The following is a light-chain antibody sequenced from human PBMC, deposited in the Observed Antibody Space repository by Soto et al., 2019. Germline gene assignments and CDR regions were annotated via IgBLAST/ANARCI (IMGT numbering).Light chain of an antibody. Sequence: DVVMTQSPLSLPVTLGQPASISCRSSQSLVHSDGNTYLNWFQQRPGQSPRRLIYKVSNRDSGVHDRFSDRGSGTDFTLKISRVEAEDVGVYSCMQGIHSPWTVGQGTKVDIK. V-gene: IGKV2-30*02. CDR3: MQGIHSPWT. CDR1: QSLVHSDGNTY. CDR2: KVS. J-gene: IGKJ1*01.